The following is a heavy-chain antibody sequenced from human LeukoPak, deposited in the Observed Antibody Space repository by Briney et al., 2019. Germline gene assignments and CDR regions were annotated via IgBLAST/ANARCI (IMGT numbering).Heavy chain of an antibody. CDR3: ASNPYNWFDP. D-gene: IGHD1-14*01. J-gene: IGHJ5*02. CDR1: GGSINSNTYY. Sequence: SETLSLTCTVSGGSINSNTYYWGWIRQPAGKGLEWIANIYYSGSTYYNPSLKSRVTISADTSKNQFSLKLTSVTAADTAVYYCASNPYNWFDPWGQGTLVTVSS. CDR2: IYYSGST. V-gene: IGHV4-39*01.